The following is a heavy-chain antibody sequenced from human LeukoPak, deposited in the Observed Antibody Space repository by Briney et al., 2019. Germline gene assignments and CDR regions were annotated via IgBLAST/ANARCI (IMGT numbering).Heavy chain of an antibody. Sequence: ASVKVSCKASGYTFTNYGISWVRQAPGQGLEWMGWISAYNGDTNYAQKLQGRVTMTTDTSTSTAYMELRSLRSDDTAVYYCARDVYYYGSGSYYYFDYWGQGTLVTVSS. CDR1: GYTFTNYG. CDR3: ARDVYYYGSGSYYYFDY. V-gene: IGHV1-18*01. CDR2: ISAYNGDT. J-gene: IGHJ4*02. D-gene: IGHD3-10*01.